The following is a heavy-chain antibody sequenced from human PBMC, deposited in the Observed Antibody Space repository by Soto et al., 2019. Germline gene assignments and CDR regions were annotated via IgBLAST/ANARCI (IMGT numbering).Heavy chain of an antibody. V-gene: IGHV3-30-3*01. D-gene: IGHD2-21*02. CDR1: GFTFSSYA. J-gene: IGHJ5*02. Sequence: QVQLVESGGGAVQPGRSLRLSCAASGFTFSSYAMHWVRQAPGKGLEWVAVISYDGSNKYYADSVKGRFTISRDNSKNTLYLQMNSLRAEDTAVYYCARDHIVVVTAIRRFDPWGQGTLVTVSS. CDR2: ISYDGSNK. CDR3: ARDHIVVVTAIRRFDP.